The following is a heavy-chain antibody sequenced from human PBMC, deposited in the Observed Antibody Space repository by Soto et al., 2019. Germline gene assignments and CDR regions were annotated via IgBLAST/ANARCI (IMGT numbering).Heavy chain of an antibody. CDR2: IYPGDSDT. V-gene: IGHV5-51*01. CDR1: GYSFTSYW. J-gene: IGHJ4*02. CDR3: ARSTYYYGSGSYYTFDY. D-gene: IGHD3-10*01. Sequence: GESLKISCKGSGYSFTSYWIGWVRQMPGKGLEWMGIIYPGDSDTRYSPSFQGQVTISADKSISTAYLQWSSLKASDTAMYYCARSTYYYGSGSYYTFDYWGQGTLVTV.